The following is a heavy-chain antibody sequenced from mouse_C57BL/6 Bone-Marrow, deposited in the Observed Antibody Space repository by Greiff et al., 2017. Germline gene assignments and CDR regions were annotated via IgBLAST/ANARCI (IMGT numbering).Heavy chain of an antibody. CDR1: GYAFSSSW. CDR3: ARWDYAPFDY. D-gene: IGHD1-1*02. Sequence: QVQLQQSGPELVKPGASVKISCKASGYAFSSSWMNWVKQRPGKGLEWIGRIYPGDGDTNYNGKFKGKATLTADKSSSTAYMQLSSLTSEDSAVYFCARWDYAPFDYWGQGTTLTVSS. J-gene: IGHJ2*01. CDR2: IYPGDGDT. V-gene: IGHV1-82*01.